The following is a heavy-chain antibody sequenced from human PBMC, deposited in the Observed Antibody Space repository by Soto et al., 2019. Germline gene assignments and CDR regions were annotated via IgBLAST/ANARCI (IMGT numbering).Heavy chain of an antibody. CDR3: ERGGHVAVVTAALDY. J-gene: IGHJ4*02. CDR1: GDTFTDYY. Sequence: QVQLMQSGAEVKKPGASVKVSCKASGDTFTDYYIHWVRQAPGQGLEWMGTVNPSGGHTTYAQHFRGSVTMTRDTTTITLYMELTSRRSEDTAVYYCERGGHVAVVTAALDYWGQGTLVTVSS. D-gene: IGHD2-21*02. CDR2: VNPSGGHT. V-gene: IGHV1-46*01.